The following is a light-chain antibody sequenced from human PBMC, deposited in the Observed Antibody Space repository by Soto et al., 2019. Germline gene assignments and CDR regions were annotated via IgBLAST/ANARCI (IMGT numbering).Light chain of an antibody. Sequence: QSALTQPRSVSGSPGQSVTISCTGTNSDVGGYNYVAWYQQHPGNAPKLIIYDVSRRPSGVPDRFSGSKSGNTASLTISGLQAEDEADYHCCSYAGSYTLIFGGGTKLTVL. CDR2: DVS. V-gene: IGLV2-11*01. CDR1: NSDVGGYNY. CDR3: CSYAGSYTLI. J-gene: IGLJ2*01.